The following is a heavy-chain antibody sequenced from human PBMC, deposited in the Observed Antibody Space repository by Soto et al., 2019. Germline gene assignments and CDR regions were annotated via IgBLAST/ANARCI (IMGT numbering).Heavy chain of an antibody. CDR3: VVGEKAPAGTYPFY. V-gene: IGHV4-30-4*08. CDR2: IYYSGSV. Sequence: QMQLQESGPGLVKPSQTLSLTCAVSDGSISSGDYYWGWIRQPPGKGLEWIAYIYYSGSVYYNPSLKSRVTMSLDRSNNYFSLELSAVTAADTAVYYCVVGEKAPAGTYPFYWGQGTLVTVSS. J-gene: IGHJ4*02. D-gene: IGHD6-13*01. CDR1: DGSISSGDYY.